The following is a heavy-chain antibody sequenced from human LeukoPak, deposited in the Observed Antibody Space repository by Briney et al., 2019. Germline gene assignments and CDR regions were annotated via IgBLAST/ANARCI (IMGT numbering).Heavy chain of an antibody. J-gene: IGHJ3*02. Sequence: GGSLRLSCAASGFTFSSYSMNWVRQALGKGLEWVSHITASGTAMFYADSVKGRFTISRDNAKNSLYLQMNSLRDEDTAVYYCAKDEFGEGAFDIWDQGTMVTVSS. V-gene: IGHV3-48*02. CDR2: ITASGTAM. D-gene: IGHD3-10*01. CDR1: GFTFSSYS. CDR3: AKDEFGEGAFDI.